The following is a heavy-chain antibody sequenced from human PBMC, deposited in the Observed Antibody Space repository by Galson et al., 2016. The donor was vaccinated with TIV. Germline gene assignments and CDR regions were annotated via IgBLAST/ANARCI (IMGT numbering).Heavy chain of an antibody. CDR2: IYWDHRK. V-gene: IGHV2-5*02. CDR3: AHRGDGHNKIFDY. Sequence: PALVKPTQTLTLTCTFSGFSLTTSGVGVGWIRQPPRKALEWLGFIYWDHRKLYSPSLKNRLTITRDTSKNQVVLTMTNMDPVDTATYYCAHRGDGHNKIFDYWGQGTLVTVSS. CDR1: GFSLTTSGVG. D-gene: IGHD5-24*01. J-gene: IGHJ4*02.